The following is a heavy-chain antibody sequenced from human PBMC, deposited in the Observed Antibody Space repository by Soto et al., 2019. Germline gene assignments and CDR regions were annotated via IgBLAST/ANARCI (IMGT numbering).Heavy chain of an antibody. D-gene: IGHD3-9*01. CDR1: GGSISSGGYY. V-gene: IGHV4-31*03. CDR3: ARDGTYYDILTGLNWFDP. J-gene: IGHJ5*02. CDR2: IYYSGST. Sequence: SETLSLTCTVSGGSISSGGYYWSWIRQHPGKGLEWIGYIYYSGSTYYNPSLKSRVTISVDTSKNQFSLELSSVTAADTAVYYCARDGTYYDILTGLNWFDPWGQGTLVTVSS.